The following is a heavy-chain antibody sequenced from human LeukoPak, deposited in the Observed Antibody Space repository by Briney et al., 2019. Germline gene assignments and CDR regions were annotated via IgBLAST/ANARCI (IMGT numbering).Heavy chain of an antibody. Sequence: SETLSLTCTVSGGSVNSGSYSWSWIRQPPGKGLEWIGYIYYSGSTNYNPSLKSRVTISVDTSKNQFSLKLSSVTAADTAVYYCASAVTAMDAEYFQHWGQGTLLTVS. V-gene: IGHV4-61*01. CDR2: IYYSGST. CDR3: ASAVTAMDAEYFQH. D-gene: IGHD2-21*02. CDR1: GGSVNSGSYS. J-gene: IGHJ1*01.